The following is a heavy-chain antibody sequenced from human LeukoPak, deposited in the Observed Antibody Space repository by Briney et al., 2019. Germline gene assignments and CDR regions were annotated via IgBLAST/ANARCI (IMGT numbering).Heavy chain of an antibody. CDR2: IYYSGTT. CDR1: GGSFSSSDYY. D-gene: IGHD2-15*01. Sequence: SETLSLTCTVSGGSFSSSDYYWGWIRQPPGKGLEWIGSIYYSGTTYYNPSLKSRVTISVDTSKNQFSLKLSSVTAADSAVYYCARSIKSKILRCSGGSCSLLPSNNWFDAWGQGTLVTVSS. CDR3: ARSIKSKILRCSGGSCSLLPSNNWFDA. J-gene: IGHJ5*02. V-gene: IGHV4-39*01.